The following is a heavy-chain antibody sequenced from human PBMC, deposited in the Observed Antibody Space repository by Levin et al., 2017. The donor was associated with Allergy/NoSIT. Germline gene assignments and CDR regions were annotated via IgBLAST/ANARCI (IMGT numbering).Heavy chain of an antibody. V-gene: IGHV3-15*07. Sequence: SCAASGFTFNNAWMHWVRQAPGKGLEWVGRIKSKTDGGTKDYAAPVEGRFTISRDDSKTTLYLQMNSLKTEDTAVYYCTTDRPGTGTTAYWGQGSLVTVSS. J-gene: IGHJ4*02. D-gene: IGHD1-7*01. CDR1: GFTFNNAW. CDR2: IKSKTDGGTK. CDR3: TTDRPGTGTTAY.